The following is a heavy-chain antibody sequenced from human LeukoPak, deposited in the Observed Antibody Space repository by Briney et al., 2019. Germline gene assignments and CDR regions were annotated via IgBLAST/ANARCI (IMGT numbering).Heavy chain of an antibody. Sequence: ASVKVSCKVSGYTLTELSMHWVRQAPGKGLEWMGGFDPEDGETIYAQKFQGRVTMTEDTSTDTAYMELSSLRPEDTAVYYCATGIAARPPPYNWFDPWGQGTLVTVSS. CDR3: ATGIAARPPPYNWFDP. CDR2: FDPEDGET. V-gene: IGHV1-24*01. J-gene: IGHJ5*02. D-gene: IGHD6-6*01. CDR1: GYTLTELS.